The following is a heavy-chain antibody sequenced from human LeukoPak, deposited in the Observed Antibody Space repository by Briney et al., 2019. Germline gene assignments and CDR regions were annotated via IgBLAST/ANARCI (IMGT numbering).Heavy chain of an antibody. CDR3: ARGSDPGVDY. Sequence: ASVKVSCKVSGYTLTELSMHWVRQAPGQGLEWMGWINPNSGGTNYAQKLQGRVTMTTDTSTSTAYMELSSLRSEDTAVYYCARGSDPGVDYWGQGTLVTVSS. J-gene: IGHJ4*02. CDR2: INPNSGGT. V-gene: IGHV1-2*02. CDR1: GYTLTELS.